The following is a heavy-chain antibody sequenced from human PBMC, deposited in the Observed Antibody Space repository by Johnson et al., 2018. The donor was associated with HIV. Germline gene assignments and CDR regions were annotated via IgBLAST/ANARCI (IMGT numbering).Heavy chain of an antibody. CDR1: GFTVSSYY. V-gene: IGHV3-13*01. J-gene: IGHJ3*02. CDR3: AKDGDYDILPLGDAFDI. Sequence: VHLVESGGGLIQPGGSLRLSCAASGFTVSSYYMSWIRQAPGKGLEWVSAIGTAGDTYYPGSVTGRFTISRENAKHSLYSRMNSLRAGDTAVYYCAKDGDYDILPLGDAFDIWGQGTMVTVSS. D-gene: IGHD3-9*01. CDR2: IGTAGDT.